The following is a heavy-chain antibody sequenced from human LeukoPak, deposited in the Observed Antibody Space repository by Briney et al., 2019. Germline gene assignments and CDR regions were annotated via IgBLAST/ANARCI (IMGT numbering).Heavy chain of an antibody. CDR2: IRYDGSNK. Sequence: PGGSLRLSCAASGFTFNIYGMHWVRQAPGRGLEWVAFIRYDGSNKYYADSVKGRFTISRDNSKNTLYLQMNSLRPKDTAVYYCAKARGLGYCRGASCSEIDYWGQRTLLTASS. J-gene: IGHJ4*02. V-gene: IGHV3-30*02. CDR3: AKARGLGYCRGASCSEIDY. D-gene: IGHD2-15*01. CDR1: GFTFNIYG.